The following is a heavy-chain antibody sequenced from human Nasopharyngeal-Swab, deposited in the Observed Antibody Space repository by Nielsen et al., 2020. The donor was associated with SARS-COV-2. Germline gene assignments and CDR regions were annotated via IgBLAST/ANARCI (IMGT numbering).Heavy chain of an antibody. Sequence: GGSLRLSCAASGFTFSSYWMSWVRQAPGKGLEWVANIKQDGSEKYYVDSVKGRFTISRDNAKNSLYLQMNSLKIEDTAVYYCVRADISGYFDYWGQGTLVTVSS. V-gene: IGHV3-7*03. CDR3: VRADISGYFDY. D-gene: IGHD3-22*01. CDR2: IKQDGSEK. J-gene: IGHJ4*02. CDR1: GFTFSSYW.